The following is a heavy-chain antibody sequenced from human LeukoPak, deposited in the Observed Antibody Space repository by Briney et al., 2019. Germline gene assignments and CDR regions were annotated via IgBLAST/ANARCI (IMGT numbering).Heavy chain of an antibody. CDR3: AREWDYDIEAPEEFNYYYGMDV. D-gene: IGHD3-9*01. V-gene: IGHV4-61*02. J-gene: IGHJ6*02. CDR1: GGSISSGSYY. CDR2: IYTSGST. Sequence: SQTLSLTCTVSGGSISSGSYYWSWIRQPAGKGLEWIGRIYTSGSTNYNPSLKSRVTISVDTSKNQFSLKLSSVTAADTAVYYCAREWDYDIEAPEEFNYYYGMDVWGQGTTVTVSS.